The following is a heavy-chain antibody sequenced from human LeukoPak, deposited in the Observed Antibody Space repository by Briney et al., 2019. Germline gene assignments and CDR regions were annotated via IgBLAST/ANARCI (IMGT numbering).Heavy chain of an antibody. Sequence: SGGSLRLSCATSGFTFSSSAMSWVRQAPGKGLAWVSTISGSGGGTYYADSVKGRFTISRDNSNNTLYLQMNSLRAEDTAVFYCAKLFYSSGMYHFDYWGQGTLVTVSS. J-gene: IGHJ4*02. CDR2: ISGSGGGT. D-gene: IGHD3-10*01. CDR1: GFTFSSSA. CDR3: AKLFYSSGMYHFDY. V-gene: IGHV3-23*01.